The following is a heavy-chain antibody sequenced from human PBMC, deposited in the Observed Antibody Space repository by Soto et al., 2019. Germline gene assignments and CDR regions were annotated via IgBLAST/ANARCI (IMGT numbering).Heavy chain of an antibody. V-gene: IGHV3-23*01. CDR2: ISGSGGST. J-gene: IGHJ4*02. D-gene: IGHD6-13*01. CDR1: GFTFSNYA. Sequence: EVQLLESGGGLVQPGGSLRLSCAASGFTFSNYAVTWVRQAPGKGLEWVSTISGSGGSTYYADSVKGRFTISRDNSTNTVYLQMNSLRAEDTAVYYCAKDQGSSWYEIDYWGQGTLVSVSS. CDR3: AKDQGSSWYEIDY.